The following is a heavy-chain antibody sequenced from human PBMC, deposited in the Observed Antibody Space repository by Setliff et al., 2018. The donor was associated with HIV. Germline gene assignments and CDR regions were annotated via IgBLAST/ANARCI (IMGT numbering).Heavy chain of an antibody. Sequence: PGESLKISCAASGFTFTSYAMSWVRQAPGKGLEWVSSISGSGITTYHAYSVKGRFTISRDNSKNTLYLQMNSLRAEDTAIYYCAKSGYCGSTTCRNYYYYMDVWGRGTTVTVSS. V-gene: IGHV3-23*01. J-gene: IGHJ6*03. CDR3: AKSGYCGSTTCRNYYYYMDV. CDR2: ISGSGITT. D-gene: IGHD2-2*01. CDR1: GFTFTSYA.